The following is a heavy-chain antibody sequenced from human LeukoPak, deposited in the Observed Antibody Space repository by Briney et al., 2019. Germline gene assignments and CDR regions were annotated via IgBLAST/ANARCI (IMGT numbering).Heavy chain of an antibody. V-gene: IGHV1-3*01. D-gene: IGHD2-2*01. CDR2: INAGNGNT. CDR3: ARSRGSSSAWSWFDP. CDR1: GYTFTSYA. Sequence: ASVKVSCKASGYTFTSYAMHWVRQAPGQRLEWMGWINAGNGNTKYSQKFQGRVTITRDTSASTAYMELSSLRSEDTAVYYCARSRGSSSAWSWFDPWGQGTLVTVSS. J-gene: IGHJ5*02.